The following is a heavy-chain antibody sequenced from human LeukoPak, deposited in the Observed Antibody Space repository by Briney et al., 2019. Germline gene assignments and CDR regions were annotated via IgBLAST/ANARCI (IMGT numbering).Heavy chain of an antibody. D-gene: IGHD3-3*01. V-gene: IGHV4-30-4*08. CDR3: ARDLSGPNYYYYYMDV. J-gene: IGHJ6*03. CDR1: GGSISSGDYY. CDR2: ISYSGST. Sequence: PSETLSLTCTVSGGSISSGDYYWSWIRQLPGKGLEWSGYISYSGSTYYNPSLRSRITISVDTSKNQFSLRLTSVTAADTAVYYCARDLSGPNYYYYYMDVWGKGTTVTVSS.